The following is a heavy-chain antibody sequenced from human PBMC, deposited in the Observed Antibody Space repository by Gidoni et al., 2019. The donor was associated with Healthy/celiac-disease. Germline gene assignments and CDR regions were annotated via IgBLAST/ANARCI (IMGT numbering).Heavy chain of an antibody. CDR2: IKSKTDGGTT. D-gene: IGHD3-22*01. CDR3: TTGHYYDSSGYYFDY. Sequence: EVQLVESGGGLVKPGGSLRLSCAASGFTFSNAWMSWVRQAPGKGLEWVGRIKSKTDGGTTDYAAPVKGRFTISRDDSKNTLYLQMNSLKTEDTAVYYCTTGHYYDSSGYYFDYWGQGTLVTVSS. J-gene: IGHJ4*02. V-gene: IGHV3-15*01. CDR1: GFTFSNAW.